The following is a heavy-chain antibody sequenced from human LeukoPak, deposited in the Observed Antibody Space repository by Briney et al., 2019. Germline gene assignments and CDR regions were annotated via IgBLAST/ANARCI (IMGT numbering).Heavy chain of an antibody. V-gene: IGHV4-59*01. CDR2: IYYSGST. J-gene: IGHJ4*02. D-gene: IGHD3-10*01. CDR1: GGSISSYY. CDR3: VRDHAYGSGSPTLDY. Sequence: PSQTLSLTCTVSGGSISSYYWSWIRQPPGKGLEWIGYIYYSGSTNYNPSLKSRVTISVDTSKNQFSLKLSSVTAADTAVYYCVRDHAYGSGSPTLDYWGQGTLVTVSS.